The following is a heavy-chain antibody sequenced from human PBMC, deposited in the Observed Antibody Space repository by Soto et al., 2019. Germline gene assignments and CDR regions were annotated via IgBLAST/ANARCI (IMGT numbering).Heavy chain of an antibody. J-gene: IGHJ3*01. CDR2: ISGDGSGT. Sequence: EVQLVDSGGGLVQPGGSLRLSCAASEFTFRSYWMHWVRQSPGKGLVWVSRISGDGSGTNYADSVKGRFTISRDNAKNTVYLQIDSLRAEDTAVYYCARSLPGTYGAFDLWGQGTVVTVSS. D-gene: IGHD1-7*01. CDR3: ARSLPGTYGAFDL. CDR1: EFTFRSYW. V-gene: IGHV3-74*01.